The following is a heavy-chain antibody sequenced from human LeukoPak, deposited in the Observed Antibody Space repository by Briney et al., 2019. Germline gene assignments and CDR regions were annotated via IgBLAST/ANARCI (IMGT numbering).Heavy chain of an antibody. Sequence: PGGSLRLSCAASGFTFSSYAMSWVRQAPGKGLEWVSAISGSGGSTYYADSVKGRFTISRDNSKNTLYLQMNSLRAEDTAVYYCAKEYYDFWSGYWGYYYYYMDVWGKGTTVTVSS. D-gene: IGHD3-3*01. V-gene: IGHV3-23*01. CDR1: GFTFSSYA. CDR2: ISGSGGST. CDR3: AKEYYDFWSGYWGYYYYYMDV. J-gene: IGHJ6*03.